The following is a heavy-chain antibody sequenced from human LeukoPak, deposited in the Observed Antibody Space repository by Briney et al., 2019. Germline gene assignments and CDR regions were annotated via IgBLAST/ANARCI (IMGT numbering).Heavy chain of an antibody. CDR3: AREGPYSSGWYGDYYYYMDG. CDR1: GGTFSSYA. J-gene: IGHJ6*03. D-gene: IGHD6-19*01. Sequence: SVKVSCKASGGTFSSYAISWVRQAPGQGLEWMGRIIPILGIANYAQKFQGRVTITADKSTSTAYMELSSLRSEDTAVYYCAREGPYSSGWYGDYYYYMDGWGKGTTVTVSS. V-gene: IGHV1-69*04. CDR2: IIPILGIA.